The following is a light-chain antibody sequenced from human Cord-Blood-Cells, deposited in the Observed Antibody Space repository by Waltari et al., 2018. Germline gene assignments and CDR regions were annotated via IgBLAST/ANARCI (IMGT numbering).Light chain of an antibody. J-gene: IGLJ3*02. Sequence: QSVLTQPPSASGTPGQRVTIPCSGSSSNTGSNTGNWYQQLPGTAPKLLIYSNNQRPSGVPDRFSGSKSGTSASLAISGLQSEDEADYYCAAWDDSLNGWVFGGGTKLTVL. CDR3: AAWDDSLNGWV. CDR2: SNN. CDR1: SSNTGSNT. V-gene: IGLV1-44*01.